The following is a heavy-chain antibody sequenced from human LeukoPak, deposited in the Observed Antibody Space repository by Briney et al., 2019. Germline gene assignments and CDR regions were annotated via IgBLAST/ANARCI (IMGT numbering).Heavy chain of an antibody. J-gene: IGHJ5*02. D-gene: IGHD2-2*01. V-gene: IGHV1-8*03. CDR2: VNPNSGNS. CDR1: GYTFNTYD. CDR3: ARPYCSSKTCKRWFDP. Sequence: ASVMVSCKASGYTFNTYDIHWVRQAAGQGLEWVGWVNPNSGNSGYEQKFQGRVTITMNTSITTAYLGLDNLTSEDTAVYYCARPYCSSKTCKRWFDPWGQGTLVTVS.